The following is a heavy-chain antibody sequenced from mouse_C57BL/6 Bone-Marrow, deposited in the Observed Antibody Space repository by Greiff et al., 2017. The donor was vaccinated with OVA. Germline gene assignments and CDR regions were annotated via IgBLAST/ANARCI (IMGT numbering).Heavy chain of an antibody. CDR2: INPNNGGT. V-gene: IGHV1-18*01. D-gene: IGHD1-1*01. CDR1: GYTFTDYN. Sequence: EVQLQESGPELVKPGALVKIPCKASGYTFTDYNMDWVKQSHGKSLEWIGDINPNNGGTIYNQKFKGKATLTVDKSSSTAYMELRSLTSEDTAVYYCARGATVGFAYWGQGTLVTVSA. J-gene: IGHJ3*01. CDR3: ARGATVGFAY.